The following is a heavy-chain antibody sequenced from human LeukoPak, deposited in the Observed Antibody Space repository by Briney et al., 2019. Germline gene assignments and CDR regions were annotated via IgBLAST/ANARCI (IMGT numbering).Heavy chain of an antibody. CDR3: AREESDFWSGYYTHNWFDP. V-gene: IGHV3-21*01. J-gene: IGHJ5*02. CDR1: GFTFSSYS. CDR2: ISSSSSYI. Sequence: PGGSLRLSCAASGFTFSSYSMNWVRQAPGKGLEWVSSISSSSSYIYYADSVKGRFTISRDNSKNTLYLQMNSLRAEDTAVYYCAREESDFWSGYYTHNWFDPWGQGTLVTVSS. D-gene: IGHD3-3*01.